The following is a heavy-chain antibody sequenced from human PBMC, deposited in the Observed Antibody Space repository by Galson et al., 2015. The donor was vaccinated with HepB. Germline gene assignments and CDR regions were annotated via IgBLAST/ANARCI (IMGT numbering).Heavy chain of an antibody. Sequence: TLSLTCAVSGGSISSSNWWSWVRQPPGKGLEWIGEIYHSGSTNYNPSLKSRVTISVDKSKNQFSLKLSSVTAADTAVYYCARAPGDLRYDPRPFDYWGQGTLVTVSS. CDR2: IYHSGST. CDR1: GGSISSSNW. J-gene: IGHJ4*02. CDR3: ARAPGDLRYDPRPFDY. V-gene: IGHV4-4*02. D-gene: IGHD3-9*01.